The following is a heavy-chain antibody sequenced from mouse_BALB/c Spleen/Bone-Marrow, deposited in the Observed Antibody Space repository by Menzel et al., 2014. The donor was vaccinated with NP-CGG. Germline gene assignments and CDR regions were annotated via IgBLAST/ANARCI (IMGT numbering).Heavy chain of an antibody. D-gene: IGHD2-14*01. CDR2: ISDGGTYS. J-gene: IGHJ3*01. V-gene: IGHV5-4*02. CDR1: GFTFSDYY. CDR3: ARHGEYKYACFDY. Sequence: EVQLVESGGGLVKPGGSLKLSCAAFGFTFSDYYMSWIRQTPEKRLEWVASISDGGTYSYYPDSVKGRFTVSRDNAKNILYLKMSVLKYEDTAMYYCARHGEYKYACFDYWGQGTLVTVSA.